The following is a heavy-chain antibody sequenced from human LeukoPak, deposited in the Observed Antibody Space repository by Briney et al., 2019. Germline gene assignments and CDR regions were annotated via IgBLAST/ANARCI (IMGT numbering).Heavy chain of an antibody. J-gene: IGHJ6*04. Sequence: GGSLRLSCAASGFTFSSYAMHWVRQAPGKGLEWVAVISYDGSNKYYADSVKGRFTISRDNSKNTLYLQMNSLRAEDTAVYYCARDPVLLWFGELYVGYYHYSMDVWGKGTTVTVSS. CDR2: ISYDGSNK. V-gene: IGHV3-30*04. CDR1: GFTFSSYA. CDR3: ARDPVLLWFGELYVGYYHYSMDV. D-gene: IGHD3-10*01.